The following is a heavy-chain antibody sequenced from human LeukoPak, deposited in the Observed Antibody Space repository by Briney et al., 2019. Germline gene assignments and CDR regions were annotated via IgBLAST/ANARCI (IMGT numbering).Heavy chain of an antibody. CDR2: IYTSGST. V-gene: IGHV4-61*02. J-gene: IGHJ6*03. CDR1: GGSISSGSYY. CDR3: ARVQGVYSSSSPYYYYYYMDV. Sequence: SETLSLTCTVSGGSISSGSYYWSWIRQPPGKGLEWIGRIYTSGSTYYNPSLKSRVTISVDTSKNQFSLKLSSVTAADTAVYYCARVQGVYSSSSPYYYYYYMDVWGKGTTVTVSS. D-gene: IGHD6-6*01.